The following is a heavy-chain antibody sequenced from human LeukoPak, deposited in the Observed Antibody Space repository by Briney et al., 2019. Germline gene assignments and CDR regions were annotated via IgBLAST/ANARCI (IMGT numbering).Heavy chain of an antibody. Sequence: ASVKVSCKASGYTFTSYGISWVRRAPGQGLEWMGWISAYNDNTNYAQKLQGRVTMTTDTSTSTAYMELRSLRSDDTAVYYCARDRPSSGWFNDAFDIWGQGTMVTVSS. CDR3: ARDRPSSGWFNDAFDI. CDR2: ISAYNDNT. D-gene: IGHD6-19*01. J-gene: IGHJ3*02. V-gene: IGHV1-18*01. CDR1: GYTFTSYG.